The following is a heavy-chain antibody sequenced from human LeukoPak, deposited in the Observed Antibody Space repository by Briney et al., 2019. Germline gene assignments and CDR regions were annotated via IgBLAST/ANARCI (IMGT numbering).Heavy chain of an antibody. CDR2: IIPIFGAA. CDR1: GGTFSSYA. D-gene: IGHD5/OR15-5a*01. Sequence: GASVKVSCKASGGTFSSYAISWVRQAPGQGLEWMGGIIPIFGAANYAQKFQGRVTITTDESTSTAYMELSSLRSDDTAVYYCVLYVYHHSDAFDIWGQGTMVTVSS. V-gene: IGHV1-69*05. J-gene: IGHJ3*02. CDR3: VLYVYHHSDAFDI.